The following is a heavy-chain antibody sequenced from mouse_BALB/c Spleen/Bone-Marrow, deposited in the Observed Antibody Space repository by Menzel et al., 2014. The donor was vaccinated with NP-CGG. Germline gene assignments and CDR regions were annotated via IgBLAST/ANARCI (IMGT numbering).Heavy chain of an antibody. Sequence: VQLKESGGGLVHPGGSMKLSCVASGFTFNNYWMNWVRQSPEKGLEWVAEIRLKSNNYATQYAESVKGRFTISRDDSKSSVYLQMSNLRAEDTGIYYCASTTVVGMDYWGQGTSVTVSS. CDR3: ASTTVVGMDY. CDR2: IRLKSNNYAT. D-gene: IGHD1-1*01. J-gene: IGHJ4*01. CDR1: GFTFNNYW. V-gene: IGHV6-6*02.